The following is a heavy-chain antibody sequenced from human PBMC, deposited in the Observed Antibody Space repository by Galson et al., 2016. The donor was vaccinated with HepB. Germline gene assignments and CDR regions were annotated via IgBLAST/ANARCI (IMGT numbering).Heavy chain of an antibody. CDR1: GGPISGAH. D-gene: IGHD3-16*01. CDR3: ARSGGSAGMH. CDR2: MRDSGNT. J-gene: IGHJ1*01. V-gene: IGHV4-59*08. Sequence: SETLSLTCSVSGGPISGAHWSWTRQPPGKGLEWIAYMRDSGNTNYNPSLKSRVTISVDTSINQFSLRLSSVTAGDTAVYYCARSGGSAGMHWGQGTLVTVSS.